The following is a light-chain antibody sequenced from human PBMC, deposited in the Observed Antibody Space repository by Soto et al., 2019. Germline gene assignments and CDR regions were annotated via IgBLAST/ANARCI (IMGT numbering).Light chain of an antibody. CDR2: DAS. J-gene: IGKJ4*01. CDR3: QQTYSIPLT. CDR1: QDISNY. V-gene: IGKV1-39*01. Sequence: DIQMTQSPSSLSASVGDRVTITCQASQDISNYLNCYQQKPGKAPKLLIYDASNLQSGVPSRFSGSGSGTDFTLAISALQPDDFATYFCQQTYSIPLTFGGGTKVDIK.